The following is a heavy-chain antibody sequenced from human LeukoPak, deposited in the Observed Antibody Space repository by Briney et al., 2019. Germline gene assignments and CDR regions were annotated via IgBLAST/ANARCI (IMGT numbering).Heavy chain of an antibody. J-gene: IGHJ6*02. D-gene: IGHD1/OR15-1a*01. CDR3: ATNKKTYYYYGMDV. Sequence: GASVKVSCKVSGYTLIELSMHWVRQAPGKGLEWMGGFDPEDGETIYAQKFQGRVTMTEDTSTDTAYMELSSLRSEDTAVYYCATNKKTYYYYGMDVWGQGTTVTVSS. CDR2: FDPEDGET. CDR1: GYTLIELS. V-gene: IGHV1-24*01.